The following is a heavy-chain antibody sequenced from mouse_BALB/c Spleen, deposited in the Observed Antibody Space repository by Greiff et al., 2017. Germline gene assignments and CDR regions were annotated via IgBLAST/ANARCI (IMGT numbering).Heavy chain of an antibody. J-gene: IGHJ3*01. CDR3: ATYGSFAY. CDR1: GYTFTSYW. V-gene: IGHV1-7*01. D-gene: IGHD2-2*01. CDR2: INPSTGYT. Sequence: QVQLKQSGAELAKPGASVKMSCKASGYTFTSYWMHWVKQRPGQGLELIGYINPSTGYTEYNQKFKDKATLTADKSSSTAYMQLSSLTSEDSAVYYCATYGSFAYWGQGTLVTVSA.